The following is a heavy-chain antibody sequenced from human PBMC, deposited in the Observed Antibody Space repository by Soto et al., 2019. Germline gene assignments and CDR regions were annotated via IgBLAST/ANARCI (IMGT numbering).Heavy chain of an antibody. CDR2: IYYSGST. V-gene: IGHV4-39*01. CDR3: ARLGGTVTPYAFDI. Sequence: SETLSLTCTVSGGSISSSSYYWGWIRQPPGKGLEWIGSIYYSGSTCYNPSLKSRVTISVDTSKNQFSLKLSSVTAADTAVYYCARLGGTVTPYAFDIWGQGTMVTVSS. CDR1: GGSISSSSYY. J-gene: IGHJ3*02. D-gene: IGHD4-17*01.